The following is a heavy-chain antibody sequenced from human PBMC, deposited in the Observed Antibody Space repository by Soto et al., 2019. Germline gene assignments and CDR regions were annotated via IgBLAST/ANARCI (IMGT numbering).Heavy chain of an antibody. CDR3: AKDALSYYYDSSGYYIPPYYFDY. J-gene: IGHJ4*02. D-gene: IGHD3-22*01. V-gene: IGHV3-23*01. CDR1: GFAFSGYA. Sequence: GGSLRLSCAASGFAFSGYAMSWVRQAPGKGLEWVSAISGSGGSTYYADSVKGRFTISRDNSKNTLYLQMNSLRAEDTAVYYCAKDALSYYYDSSGYYIPPYYFDYWGQGTLVTVSS. CDR2: ISGSGGST.